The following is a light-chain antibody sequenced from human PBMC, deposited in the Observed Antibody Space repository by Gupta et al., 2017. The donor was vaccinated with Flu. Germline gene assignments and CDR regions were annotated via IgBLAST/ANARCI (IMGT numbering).Light chain of an antibody. J-gene: IGKJ2*01. V-gene: IGKV4-1*01. CDR3: QQSYSIPYT. Sequence: SLGERATINCKSRQSVLHSTNYKNYLAWYQQKPGQPPKLLIFWASTRESGVPDRFSGSGAGTDFTLTISSLQAEDVAVYYCQQSYSIPYTFGQGTKLEIK. CDR1: QSVLHSTNYKNY. CDR2: WAS.